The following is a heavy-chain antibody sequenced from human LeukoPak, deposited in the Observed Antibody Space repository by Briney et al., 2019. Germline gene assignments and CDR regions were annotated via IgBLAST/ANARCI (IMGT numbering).Heavy chain of an antibody. CDR2: ISGSGGST. D-gene: IGHD3-10*01. J-gene: IGHJ4*02. CDR3: APLEDGSGSYTCY. CDR1: GFTFSSYA. V-gene: IGHV3-23*01. Sequence: GGSLRLSCAASGFTFSSYAMSWIRQAPGKGLEWVSAISGSGGSTYYADSVKGRFTISRDNSKNTLYLQVNSLRAEDTAVYYCAPLEDGSGSYTCYWGQGTLVTVSS.